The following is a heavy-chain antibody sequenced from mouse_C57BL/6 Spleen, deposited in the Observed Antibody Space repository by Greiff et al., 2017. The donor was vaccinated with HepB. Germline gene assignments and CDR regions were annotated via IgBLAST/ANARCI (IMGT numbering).Heavy chain of an antibody. CDR2: IYPGDGDT. CDR3: ARNSGDYAMDY. J-gene: IGHJ4*01. V-gene: IGHV1-82*01. Sequence: VQRVESGPELVKPGASVKISCKASGYAFSSSWMNWVKQRPGKGLEWIGRIYPGDGDTNYNGKFKGKATLTADKSSSTAYMQLSSLTSEDSAVYFCARNSGDYAMDYWGQGTSVTVSS. CDR1: GYAFSSSW.